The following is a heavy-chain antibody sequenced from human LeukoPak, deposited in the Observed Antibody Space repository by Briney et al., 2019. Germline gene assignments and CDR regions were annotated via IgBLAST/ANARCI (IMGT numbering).Heavy chain of an antibody. CDR3: ARVLSTTTYYYYGMDV. CDR2: MNPNSGNT. D-gene: IGHD2-2*01. J-gene: IGHJ6*02. Sequence: ASVKVSCKASGYTFTSYDINWVRQATGQGLEWMGWMNPNSGNTGYAQKFQGRVTMTRNTSISTAYMELSSPRSEDTAVYYCARVLSTTTYYYYGMDVWGQGTTVTVSS. V-gene: IGHV1-8*01. CDR1: GYTFTSYD.